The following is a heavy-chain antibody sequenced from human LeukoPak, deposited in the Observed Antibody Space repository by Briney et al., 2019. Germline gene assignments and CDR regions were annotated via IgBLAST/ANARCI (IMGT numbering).Heavy chain of an antibody. J-gene: IGHJ2*01. CDR2: INWNGGST. Sequence: GGSLRLSCAASGFSFDDYGMSWVRQAPGKGLEWVSGINWNGGSTGYVDSVKGRFTISRDNAKNSLYLQMNSLRAEHTALYHCARDLKYYYDSSGYYTSQGYFDLWGRGTLVSVSS. D-gene: IGHD3-22*01. CDR1: GFSFDDYG. V-gene: IGHV3-20*01. CDR3: ARDLKYYYDSSGYYTSQGYFDL.